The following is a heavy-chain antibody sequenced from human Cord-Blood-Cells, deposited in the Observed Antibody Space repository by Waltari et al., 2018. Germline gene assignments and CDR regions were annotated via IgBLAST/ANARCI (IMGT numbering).Heavy chain of an antibody. Sequence: QVQLVQSGAEVKKPGASVKVSCKASGYTFTSYDINRVRQATGQGLEWMGWMNPNSGNTGYAQKFQGRVTMTRNTSISTAYMELSSLRSEDTAVYYCATLPSVSSWYYYGMDVWGQGTTVTVSS. CDR2: MNPNSGNT. D-gene: IGHD6-13*01. CDR1: GYTFTSYD. J-gene: IGHJ6*02. V-gene: IGHV1-8*01. CDR3: ATLPSVSSWYYYGMDV.